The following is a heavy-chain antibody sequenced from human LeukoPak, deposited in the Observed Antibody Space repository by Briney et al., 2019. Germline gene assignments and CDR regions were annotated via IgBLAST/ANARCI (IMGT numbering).Heavy chain of an antibody. J-gene: IGHJ6*03. CDR2: INPNSGGT. Sequence: GASVKVSCKASGYTFTGYYMHWVRQAPGQGLEWLGRINPNSGGTNYAQKFQGRVTMTRDTSISTAYMELSRLRSDDTAVYYCARARLYGSGRIYYYYYYYMDVWGKGTTVTVSS. CDR3: ARARLYGSGRIYYYYYYYMDV. V-gene: IGHV1-2*06. CDR1: GYTFTGYY. D-gene: IGHD3-10*01.